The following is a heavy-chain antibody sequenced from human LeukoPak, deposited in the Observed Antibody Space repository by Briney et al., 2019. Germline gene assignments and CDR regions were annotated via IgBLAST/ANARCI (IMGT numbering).Heavy chain of an antibody. CDR1: GGSLSGYY. V-gene: IGHV4-34*01. J-gene: IGHJ3*02. D-gene: IGHD3-3*01. CDR2: INHSGST. Sequence: SETLSLTCAVYGGSLSGYYWSWIRQPPGKGLEWIGEINHSGSTNYNPSLKSRVIISVDTSKNQFSLKLGSVTAADTAVYFCARRRRERIIPAFDIWGQGTMVTVSS. CDR3: ARRRRERIIPAFDI.